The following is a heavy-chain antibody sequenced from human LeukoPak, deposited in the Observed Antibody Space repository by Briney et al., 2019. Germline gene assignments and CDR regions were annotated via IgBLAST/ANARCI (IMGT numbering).Heavy chain of an antibody. CDR2: IYSGGST. CDR1: GFTVSSNY. D-gene: IGHD2-2*01. V-gene: IGHV3-53*01. Sequence: PGGSLRLSCAASGFTVSSNYMSWVRQAPGKGLEWVSVIYSGGSTYYADSVKGRFTISRDNSKNTLYLQMNSLRAEDTAVYYCARGGGYCSSTSCYAWGHWFDPWGQGTLVTVSS. J-gene: IGHJ5*02. CDR3: ARGGGYCSSTSCYAWGHWFDP.